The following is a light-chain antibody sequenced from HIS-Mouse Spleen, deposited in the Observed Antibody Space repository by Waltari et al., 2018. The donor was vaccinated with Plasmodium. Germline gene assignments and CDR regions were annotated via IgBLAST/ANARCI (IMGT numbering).Light chain of an antibody. V-gene: IGKV3-15*01. CDR2: GAS. J-gene: IGKJ3*01. CDR3: QQYNNWSFT. CDR1: QSVSSN. Sequence: EIVMTQSPATLSVSPGERATLSCRASQSVSSNLAWYQQKPGQPPRLLIYGASTRATGIPARFSGIGSGTEFTLTISSLQSEDFAVYYCQQYNNWSFTFGPGTKVDIK.